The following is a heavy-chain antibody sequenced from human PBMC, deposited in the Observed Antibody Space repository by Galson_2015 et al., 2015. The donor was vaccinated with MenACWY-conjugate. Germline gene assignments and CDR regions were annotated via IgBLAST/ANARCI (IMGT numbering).Heavy chain of an antibody. CDR2: IYNSGNT. V-gene: IGHV4-59*01. J-gene: IGHJ5*02. Sequence: KGLEWVGSIYNSGNTNYNPSLKSRVTISVDTSKNQFSLKLRSVTAADTAVYYCARKAVWQLVHWFAPWGQGTLVTISS. CDR3: ARKAVWQLVHWFAP. D-gene: IGHD6-13*01.